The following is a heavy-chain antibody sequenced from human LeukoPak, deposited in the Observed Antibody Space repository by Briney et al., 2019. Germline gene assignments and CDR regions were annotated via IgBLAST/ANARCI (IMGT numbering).Heavy chain of an antibody. J-gene: IGHJ6*03. D-gene: IGHD3-22*01. CDR1: GFTFTSSA. CDR2: IVVGSGNT. V-gene: IGHV1-58*02. Sequence: SVKVSCKASGFTFTSSAMQWVRQARGQRLEWIGWIVVGSGNTNYAQKFQERVTITRDMSTSTAYMELSSLRSEDTAVYYCAAETDSSGYGTMDVWGKGTTVTISS. CDR3: AAETDSSGYGTMDV.